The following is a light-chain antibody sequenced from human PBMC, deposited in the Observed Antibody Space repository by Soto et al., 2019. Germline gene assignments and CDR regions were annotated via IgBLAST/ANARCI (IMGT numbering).Light chain of an antibody. J-gene: IGLJ7*01. CDR3: QTWGTGSAIVV. CDR1: SGHSNYA. V-gene: IGLV4-69*01. CDR2: VNSGGSH. Sequence: QLVLTQSPSASASLGASVKLTCTLSSGHSNYAIAWHQQQPEKGPRYLMKVNSGGSHIKGDGIPDRFSGSSSGAERYLFIPSLQSGDEADYYCQTWGTGSAIVVFGGGTQLTVL.